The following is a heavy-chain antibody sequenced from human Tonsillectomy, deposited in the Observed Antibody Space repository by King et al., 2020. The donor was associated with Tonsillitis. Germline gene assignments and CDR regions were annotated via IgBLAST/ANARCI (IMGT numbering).Heavy chain of an antibody. CDR3: EKDLIAAAQPGYFRH. CDR1: GFTFSSYD. D-gene: IGHD6-13*01. CDR2: IRGSGDNT. Sequence: VQLVESGGGLVQPGGSLRLSCAASGFTFSSYDMGWVRQAPGKGLEWVSGIRGSGDNTDYADSVKGRFTISRDNSKNTLYLQMNSLRAEDTAVYYCEKDLIAAAQPGYFRHWGQGTLVTVSS. J-gene: IGHJ1*01. V-gene: IGHV3-23*04.